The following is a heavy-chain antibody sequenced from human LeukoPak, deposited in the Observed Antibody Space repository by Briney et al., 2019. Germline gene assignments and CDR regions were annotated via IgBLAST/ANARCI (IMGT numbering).Heavy chain of an antibody. CDR3: ATLGDISGYYLRDY. V-gene: IGHV1-2*02. D-gene: IGHD3-22*01. J-gene: IGHJ4*02. Sequence: VASVKVSCKASGYTFTGFYIHWVRQAPGQGLQWMGWINPNSGGTNYAQEFEGRVTMTRDTSISTAYMELSGLRSDDTAIYYCATLGDISGYYLRDYWGQGTLVTVSS. CDR1: GYTFTGFY. CDR2: INPNSGGT.